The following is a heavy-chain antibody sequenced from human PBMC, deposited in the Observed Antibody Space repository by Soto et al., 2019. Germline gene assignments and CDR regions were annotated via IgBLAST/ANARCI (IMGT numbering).Heavy chain of an antibody. J-gene: IGHJ6*03. CDR1: GFTFSSYA. CDR3: ANSPFTIFGVVRAYYYYYYYMDV. D-gene: IGHD3-3*01. CDR2: ISGSGGST. V-gene: IGHV3-23*01. Sequence: GGSLRLSCAASGFTFSSYAMSWVRQAPGKGLEWVSAISGSGGSTYYADSVKGRFTISRDNSKNTLYLQMNSLRAEDTAVYYCANSPFTIFGVVRAYYYYYYYMDVWGKGTTVTVSS.